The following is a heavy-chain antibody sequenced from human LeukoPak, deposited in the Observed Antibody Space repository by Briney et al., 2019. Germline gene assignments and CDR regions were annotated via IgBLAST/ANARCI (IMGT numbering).Heavy chain of an antibody. D-gene: IGHD1-26*01. CDR3: ARDGVTVGATIDY. Sequence: ASVKVSCKASGYTFTGYYMHWVRQAPGQGLEWMGWINPNSGGTNYARKFQGRVTMTRDTSISTAYMELSRLRSDDTAVYYCARDGVTVGATIDYWGQGTLVTVSS. J-gene: IGHJ4*02. CDR2: INPNSGGT. V-gene: IGHV1-2*02. CDR1: GYTFTGYY.